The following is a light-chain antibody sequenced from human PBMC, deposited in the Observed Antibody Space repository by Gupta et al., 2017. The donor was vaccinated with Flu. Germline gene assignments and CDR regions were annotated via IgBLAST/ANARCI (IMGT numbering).Light chain of an antibody. CDR1: STNIGAGYG. V-gene: IGLV1-40*01. Sequence: QSVLPPPPSVSGAPGHSVTISCTGSSTNIGAGYGVHWYQQLPGTAPNPLIYGNSTRPSGVPDRFSGSKSGTSASRAITGLQAEDEADYYCQSYDSSLSVFGGGTKLTVL. J-gene: IGLJ3*02. CDR2: GNS. CDR3: QSYDSSLSV.